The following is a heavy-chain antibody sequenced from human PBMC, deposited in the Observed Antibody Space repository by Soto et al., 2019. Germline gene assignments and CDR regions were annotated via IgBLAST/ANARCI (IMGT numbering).Heavy chain of an antibody. V-gene: IGHV3-23*01. J-gene: IGHJ5*02. D-gene: IGHD3-16*01. CDR1: GFTFNNFA. Sequence: WGSLRLSCATSGFTFNNFAMSWVRQAPGKGLEWVSTISVRGSSTYYADSVKGRFTISRDDFRNTLYLQMKSLSAEDTALYYCAKSPSSGPGGCFDPWGQGTLVTVSS. CDR3: AKSPSSGPGGCFDP. CDR2: ISVRGSST.